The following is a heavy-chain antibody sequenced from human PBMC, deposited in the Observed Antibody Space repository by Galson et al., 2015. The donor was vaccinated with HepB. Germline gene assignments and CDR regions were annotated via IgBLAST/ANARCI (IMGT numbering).Heavy chain of an antibody. J-gene: IGHJ4*02. Sequence: SVKVSCKASGGTFSSYAISWVRQAPGQGLEWMGGIIPIFGTANYAQKFQGRVTITADESTSTAYMELSSLRSEDTAVYYCARDLYGDYESGGYWGQGTLVTVSS. CDR1: GGTFSSYA. CDR2: IIPIFGTA. V-gene: IGHV1-69*13. D-gene: IGHD4-17*01. CDR3: ARDLYGDYESGGY.